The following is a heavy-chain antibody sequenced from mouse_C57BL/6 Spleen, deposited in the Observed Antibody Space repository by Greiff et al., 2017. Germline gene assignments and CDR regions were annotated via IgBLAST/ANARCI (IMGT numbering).Heavy chain of an antibody. CDR1: GYAFSSSW. J-gene: IGHJ2*01. V-gene: IGHV1-82*01. CDR2: IYPGDGDT. CDR3: ARGLYFDY. Sequence: QVQLQQSGPELVKPGASVKISCKASGYAFSSSWMNWVKQRPGKGLEWIGRIYPGDGDTNYNGKFKGKATLTADKSSSTAYMQLSSLTSEDSAVYFCARGLYFDYWGQGTTLTVSS.